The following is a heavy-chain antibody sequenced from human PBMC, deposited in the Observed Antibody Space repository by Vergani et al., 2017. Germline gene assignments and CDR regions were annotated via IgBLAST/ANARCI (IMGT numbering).Heavy chain of an antibody. V-gene: IGHV3-23*01. CDR1: GFTFNHYV. Sequence: EVQLLESGGDLVQPGGSLRRSCAASGFTFNHYVMNWVRQAPGKGLEWVSGISGSGGSTYYAGSVKGRFTISRDSSKNTLYLQMNSLSAGATAVYYCAKANPRNSGYDYLYYYHAMDVWGQGTTVTVSS. CDR3: AKANPRNSGYDYLYYYHAMDV. CDR2: ISGSGGST. D-gene: IGHD5-12*01. J-gene: IGHJ6*02.